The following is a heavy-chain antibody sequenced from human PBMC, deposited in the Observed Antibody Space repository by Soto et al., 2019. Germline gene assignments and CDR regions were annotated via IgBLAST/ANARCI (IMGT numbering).Heavy chain of an antibody. Sequence: PGGSLRLSCAASGFTFSSYAMSWVRQAPGKGLEWVSAISGSGGSTYYADSVKGRFTISRDNSKNTLYLQMNSLRAEDTAVYYCAKATVTTWGYYYYMDVWGKGTTVTVSS. CDR2: ISGSGGST. CDR3: AKATVTTWGYYYYMDV. J-gene: IGHJ6*03. CDR1: GFTFSSYA. D-gene: IGHD4-17*01. V-gene: IGHV3-23*01.